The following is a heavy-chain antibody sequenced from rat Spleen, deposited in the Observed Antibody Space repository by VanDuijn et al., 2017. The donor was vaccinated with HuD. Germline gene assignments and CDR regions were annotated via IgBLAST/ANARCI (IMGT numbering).Heavy chain of an antibody. CDR1: GFTFSDYD. CDR3: ARGQLGMDA. CDR2: ISTSGGST. Sequence: EVQLVESGGGLVQPGRSLTLSCAASGFTFSDYDMAWVRQAPTKGLEWVASISTSGGSTYYRDSVKGRFTVSRDNAKSTLYLQMDSLRSEDTATYYCARGQLGMDAWGQGASVTVSS. D-gene: IGHD1-10*01. J-gene: IGHJ4*01. V-gene: IGHV5-25*01.